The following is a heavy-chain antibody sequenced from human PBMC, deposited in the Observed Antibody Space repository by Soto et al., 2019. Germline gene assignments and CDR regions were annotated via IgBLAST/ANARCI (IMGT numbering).Heavy chain of an antibody. CDR1: GDSVFSNSAA. D-gene: IGHD6-6*01. CDR2: TYYRSKWYN. J-gene: IGHJ4*02. CDR3: VKETQYSSSSGVRYFDH. Sequence: SQTLSLTCVISGDSVFSNSAAWTWIRQSPSGALEWLGKTYYRSKWYNDSAMSVDGRITIKPDTSKNQFSLQLKSVTPDDAAVYYCVKETQYSSSSGVRYFDHWGRGTLVTVSS. V-gene: IGHV6-1*01.